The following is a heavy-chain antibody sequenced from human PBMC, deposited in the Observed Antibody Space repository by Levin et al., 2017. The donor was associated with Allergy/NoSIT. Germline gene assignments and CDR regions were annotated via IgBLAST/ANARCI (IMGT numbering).Heavy chain of an antibody. J-gene: IGHJ3*02. CDR1: GFTFSGSA. CDR3: TRSNDYGDYANAFDI. D-gene: IGHD4-17*01. CDR2: IRSKGNSYAT. Sequence: GGSLRLSCAASGFTFSGSAMHWVRQASGKGLEWVGRIRSKGNSYATAYAASVKGRFTISRDESKNTAYLQMNSLKTEDTAVYYCTRSNDYGDYANAFDIWGQGTMVTVSS. V-gene: IGHV3-73*01.